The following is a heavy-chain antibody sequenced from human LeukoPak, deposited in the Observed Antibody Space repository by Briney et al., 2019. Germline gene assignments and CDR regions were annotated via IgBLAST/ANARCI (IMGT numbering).Heavy chain of an antibody. D-gene: IGHD3-3*01. CDR1: GFTFSSYA. CDR3: ARDLGDFWSGYYTDY. V-gene: IGHV3-66*01. CDR2: IYSGGST. Sequence: PGWSLRLSCAASGFTFSSYAMSWVRQAPGKGLEWVSVIYSGGSTYYADSVKGRFTISRDNSKNTLYLQMNSLRAEDTAVYYCARDLGDFWSGYYTDYWGQGTLVTVSS. J-gene: IGHJ4*02.